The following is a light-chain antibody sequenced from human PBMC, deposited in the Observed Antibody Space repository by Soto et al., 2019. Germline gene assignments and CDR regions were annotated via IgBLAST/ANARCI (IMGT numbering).Light chain of an antibody. CDR2: AAS. CDR3: QQYYSYLGT. CDR1: QGISSY. J-gene: IGKJ1*01. V-gene: IGKV1-8*01. Sequence: AIRMTQSPSSLSASTGDRVTITCRASQGISSYLAWYQQKPGKAPKLLIYAASTLQSGVPSRFSGSGSGTDVTLTISCLQSEDFATYYCQQYYSYLGTFGQGTKVEIK.